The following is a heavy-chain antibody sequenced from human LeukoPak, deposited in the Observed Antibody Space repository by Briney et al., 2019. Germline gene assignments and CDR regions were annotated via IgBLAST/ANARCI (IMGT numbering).Heavy chain of an antibody. D-gene: IGHD4-17*01. Sequence: GSLRLSCAASGFTFSSYAMHWVRQAPGKGLEWVSSIGGIGASTYYAVSVKGRFTISRDNSKNTLYLQMNSLRAEDTALYYCAKAAYGDYVNWFDPWGQGILVIVSS. V-gene: IGHV3-23*01. CDR3: AKAAYGDYVNWFDP. J-gene: IGHJ5*02. CDR2: IGGIGAST. CDR1: GFTFSSYA.